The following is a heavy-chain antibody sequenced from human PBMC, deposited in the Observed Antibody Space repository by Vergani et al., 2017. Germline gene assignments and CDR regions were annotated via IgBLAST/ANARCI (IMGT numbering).Heavy chain of an antibody. CDR2: IYHSGST. J-gene: IGHJ6*02. D-gene: IGHD1-20*01. Sequence: QVQLQESGPGLVKPSGILSLTCAVSGGSISSSNWWSWVRQPPGKGLEWIGEIYHSGSTNYNPSLKSRVTISVDKSKNQFSLKLSSVTAADTAVYYCARFLTGTTIYYYYGMDVWGQGTTVTVSS. CDR3: ARFLTGTTIYYYYGMDV. V-gene: IGHV4-4*02. CDR1: GGSISSSNW.